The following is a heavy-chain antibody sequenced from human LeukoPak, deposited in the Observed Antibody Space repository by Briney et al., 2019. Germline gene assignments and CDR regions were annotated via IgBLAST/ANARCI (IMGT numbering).Heavy chain of an antibody. Sequence: SETLSLTCTVSGGSIISYFWSWIRQPPGKGPEWIGYIFDSGTTNYNPSTNYNPSLKSRVTVSLDTSKNHFSLKLSSVTAADTAVYFCARGGVTTITQYDYWGQGILVTVSS. J-gene: IGHJ4*02. CDR2: IFDSGTTNYNPST. V-gene: IGHV4-59*01. D-gene: IGHD5-12*01. CDR1: GGSIISYF. CDR3: ARGGVTTITQYDY.